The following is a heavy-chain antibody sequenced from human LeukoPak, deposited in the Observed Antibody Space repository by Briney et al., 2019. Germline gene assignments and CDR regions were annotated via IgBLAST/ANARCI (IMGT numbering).Heavy chain of an antibody. Sequence: GGSLRLSCAASGFTFSSYAMDWVRQAPGKGLEWVAVISYDGSNKYYADSVKGRFTISRDNSKNTLYLQMNSLRAEDTAVYYCARVAQGTWDYWGQGTLVTVSS. J-gene: IGHJ4*02. V-gene: IGHV3-30*04. CDR3: ARVAQGTWDY. CDR2: ISYDGSNK. CDR1: GFTFSSYA. D-gene: IGHD3-10*01.